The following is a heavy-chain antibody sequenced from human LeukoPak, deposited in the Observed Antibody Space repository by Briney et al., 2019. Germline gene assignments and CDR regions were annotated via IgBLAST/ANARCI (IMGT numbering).Heavy chain of an antibody. J-gene: IGHJ4*02. Sequence: SETLSLTCTVSGYSISSGYYWGWIRQPPGKGLEWIGNIYHSGNTYYNPSLKSRVTISVDTSKNQFSLKVTSVTAADTAVYYCARDGRFPPEVLPRYFDYWGQGTLVTVSS. CDR3: ARDGRFPPEVLPRYFDY. V-gene: IGHV4-38-2*02. CDR2: IYHSGNT. CDR1: GYSISSGYY. D-gene: IGHD1-26*01.